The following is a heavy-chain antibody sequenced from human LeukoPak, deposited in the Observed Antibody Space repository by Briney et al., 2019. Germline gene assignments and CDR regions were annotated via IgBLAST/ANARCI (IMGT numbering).Heavy chain of an antibody. D-gene: IGHD3-10*01. J-gene: IGHJ4*02. Sequence: GGSLRLSCAASGFTFSSYAMSWVRQAPGKGLEWVSLINDNGGNTYYADSVKGRFTISRDNSKNTLFLQMSSMRAEDTAVYYCANTSAGIRGGYFDYWGQGTLVTVSS. V-gene: IGHV3-23*01. CDR2: INDNGGNT. CDR1: GFTFSSYA. CDR3: ANTSAGIRGGYFDY.